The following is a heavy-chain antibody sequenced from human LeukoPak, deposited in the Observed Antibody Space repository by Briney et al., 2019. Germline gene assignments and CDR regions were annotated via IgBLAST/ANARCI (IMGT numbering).Heavy chain of an antibody. Sequence: PGGSLRLSCAAFGFTFSSYTMHWIRQAPGKGLEWVSSISGSNSYIFYEDSVKGRFTVSRDNAKDSLYLQMNSLRAEDTAVYYCARALTTLTYEGYWGQGTLVTVSS. CDR1: GFTFSSYT. V-gene: IGHV3-21*01. D-gene: IGHD1-1*01. CDR2: ISGSNSYI. J-gene: IGHJ4*02. CDR3: ARALTTLTYEGY.